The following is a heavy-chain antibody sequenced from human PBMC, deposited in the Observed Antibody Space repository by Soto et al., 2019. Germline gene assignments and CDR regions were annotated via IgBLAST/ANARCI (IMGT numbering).Heavy chain of an antibody. CDR3: ATITMMT. CDR1: GFTFSDYY. V-gene: IGHV3-11*06. Sequence: RGSLRLSCAAYGFTFSDYYMSWIRQAPGKGLEWLSYISGSSDNTNYADSVKGRFTISRDNAKKSLYLEMNSLRAEDTAVYYCATITMMTWGKGPLVTVSS. J-gene: IGHJ5*02. D-gene: IGHD3-22*01. CDR2: ISGSSDNT.